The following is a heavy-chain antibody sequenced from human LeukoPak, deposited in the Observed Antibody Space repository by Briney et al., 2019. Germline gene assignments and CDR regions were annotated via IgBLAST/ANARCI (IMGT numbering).Heavy chain of an antibody. CDR2: ISGSGGST. V-gene: IGHV3-23*01. J-gene: IGHJ4*02. CDR3: AKGGSELYYDFWSGYSKHFDY. CDR1: GFTFSSYA. Sequence: GSLRLSCAASGFTFSSYAMSWVRQAPGKGLEWVSAISGSGGSTYYADSVKGRFTISRDNSKNTLYLQMNSLRAEDTAVYYCAKGGSELYYDFWSGYSKHFDYWGQGTLVTVSS. D-gene: IGHD3-3*01.